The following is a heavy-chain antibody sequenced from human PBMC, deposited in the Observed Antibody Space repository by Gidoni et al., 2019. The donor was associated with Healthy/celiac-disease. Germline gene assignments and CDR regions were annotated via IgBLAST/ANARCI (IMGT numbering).Heavy chain of an antibody. CDR2: IFSNDEK. V-gene: IGHV2-26*01. D-gene: IGHD5-18*01. Sequence: QVTFKESGPVLVKPTETLTLTCTVSGFSLSNARMGVSWIRQPPGKALEWLAHIFSNDEKSYSTSLKSRLTISKDTSKSQVVLTMTNMDPVDTATYYCARIAYVDTAMVLFDYWGQGTLVTVSS. J-gene: IGHJ4*02. CDR1: GFSLSNARMG. CDR3: ARIAYVDTAMVLFDY.